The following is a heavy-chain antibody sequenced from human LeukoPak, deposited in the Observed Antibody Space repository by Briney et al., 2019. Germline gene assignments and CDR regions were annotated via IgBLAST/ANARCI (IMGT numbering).Heavy chain of an antibody. CDR2: ISGSGGST. D-gene: IGHD5-24*01. V-gene: IGHV3-23*01. CDR1: GFTFSSYA. CDR3: AKDFTSDGYTFDY. Sequence: GGSLRLSCAASGFTFSSYAMSWVRQAPGKGLEWVSAISGSGGSTYYADSVKGRFTISRDNSKNTLYLQMNSLRAEVTAVYYCAKDFTSDGYTFDYWGQGTLVTVSS. J-gene: IGHJ4*02.